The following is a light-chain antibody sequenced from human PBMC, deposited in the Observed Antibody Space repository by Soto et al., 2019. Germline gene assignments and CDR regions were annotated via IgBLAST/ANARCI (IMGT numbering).Light chain of an antibody. J-gene: IGKJ5*01. CDR1: QRVSIY. CDR2: DAS. Sequence: EIVLTQSPATLSLSPGERATLSCRASQRVSIYLACYQQKPGQAPRLLIYDASNRATGIPARFSGSVSGTDFTLIISSLEPEDFEVYYCQQRRNWPKITFGQGTRLEIK. CDR3: QQRRNWPKIT. V-gene: IGKV3-11*01.